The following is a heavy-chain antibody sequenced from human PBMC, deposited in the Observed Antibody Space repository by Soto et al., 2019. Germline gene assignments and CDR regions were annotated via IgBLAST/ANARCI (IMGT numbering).Heavy chain of an antibody. CDR3: ARGVTKVLRVIPTPYFDY. CDR2: IYYSGST. J-gene: IGHJ4*02. Sequence: QVQLQESGPGLVKPSQTLSLTCTVSGGSISSGGYYWSSIRQHPGKGLQWIGYIYYSGSTYYNPSLKSRVTTSVETSKNQLSLTLSSVAAAATAVYYCARGVTKVLRVIPTPYFDYWGQGTLVTVSS. V-gene: IGHV4-31*03. D-gene: IGHD3-10*01. CDR1: GGSISSGGYY.